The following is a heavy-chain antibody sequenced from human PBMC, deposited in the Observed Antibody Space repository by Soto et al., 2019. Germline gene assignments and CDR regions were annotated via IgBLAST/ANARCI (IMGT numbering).Heavy chain of an antibody. Sequence: PSETLSLTCAVYGGSFSGYYWSWIRQPPGKGLEWIGEINHSGSANYNPSLKSRVTISVDTSKNQFSLTLSPVTAADTAVYYCARRIYGSGSYSFYFYYGMDVWGQGTTVTVSS. CDR1: GGSFSGYY. D-gene: IGHD3-10*01. CDR3: ARRIYGSGSYSFYFYYGMDV. V-gene: IGHV4-34*01. CDR2: INHSGSA. J-gene: IGHJ6*02.